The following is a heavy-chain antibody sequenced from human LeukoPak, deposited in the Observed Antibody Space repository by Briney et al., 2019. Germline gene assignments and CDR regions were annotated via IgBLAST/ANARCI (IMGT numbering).Heavy chain of an antibody. V-gene: IGHV3-30*18. CDR2: ISYDGSNK. CDR1: GFTFSSYG. CDR3: AKDIYYDSSGYYPTDV. D-gene: IGHD3-22*01. Sequence: PGGSLRLSCAASGFTFSSYGMHWVRQAPGKGLEWVAVISYDGSNKYYADSVKGRFTISRDNSKNTLYLQMNSLRAEDTAVYYCAKDIYYDSSGYYPTDVWGQGTTVTVSS. J-gene: IGHJ6*02.